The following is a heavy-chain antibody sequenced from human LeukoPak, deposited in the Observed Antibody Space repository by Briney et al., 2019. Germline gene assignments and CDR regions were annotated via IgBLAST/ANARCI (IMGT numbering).Heavy chain of an antibody. J-gene: IGHJ4*02. CDR3: AREGAFGVPAAMGTLDY. D-gene: IGHD2-2*01. CDR1: GFTFSSYA. V-gene: IGHV3-30-3*01. CDR2: ISYDGSNK. Sequence: GGSLRFSCAASGFTFSSYAMHWVRQAPGNGLDRVAVISYDGSNKYYADSVKGRFTISRDNSKNTLYLQMNSLRAEDTAVYYCAREGAFGVPAAMGTLDYWGQGTLVTVSS.